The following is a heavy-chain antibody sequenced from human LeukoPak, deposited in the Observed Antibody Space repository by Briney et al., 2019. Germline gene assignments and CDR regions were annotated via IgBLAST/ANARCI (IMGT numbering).Heavy chain of an antibody. CDR2: TSSNGGDT. V-gene: IGHV3-64D*06. CDR1: GFTLSSYA. D-gene: IGHD1-14*01. CDR3: VKGQAGGTFDY. J-gene: IGHJ4*02. Sequence: GESLRLSCSASGFTLSSYAMHWVRQAPGRGLEYVSGTSSNGGDTYYADSVKGRFTISRDNSKNTLYLQMSSLRTEDTALYYCVKGQAGGTFDYWGQGTLVTVSS.